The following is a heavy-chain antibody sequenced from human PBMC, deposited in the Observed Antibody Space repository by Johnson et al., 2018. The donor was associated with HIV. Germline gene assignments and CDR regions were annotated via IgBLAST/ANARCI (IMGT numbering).Heavy chain of an antibody. CDR3: ARGRAVGGEDAFDI. V-gene: IGHV3-66*01. J-gene: IGHJ3*02. CDR2: IYSGGST. CDR1: GLSVSTNF. D-gene: IGHD6-19*01. Sequence: VQLVESGGGVVQPGGSLRLSCAASGLSVSTNFMSLVRQPPGKGLEWVSVIYSGGSTYYADSVKGRFTISRDNSKNTVYLQMNSLRAGDTAVYYCARGRAVGGEDAFDIWGQGTMVTVSS.